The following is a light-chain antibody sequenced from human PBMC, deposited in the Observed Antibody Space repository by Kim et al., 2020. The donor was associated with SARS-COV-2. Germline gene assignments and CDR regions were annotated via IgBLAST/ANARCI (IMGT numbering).Light chain of an antibody. Sequence: DIQMTQSPSSLSASVGDRLTITCRASQTITNSLNWYQQKPGKAPKLLIYATSNLQNGVPSRFSGTGSRTDFTLTISSLQPEDFATYYCQQGFSTPSTFGQGTRLEIK. CDR2: ATS. CDR1: QTITNS. J-gene: IGKJ5*01. CDR3: QQGFSTPST. V-gene: IGKV1-39*01.